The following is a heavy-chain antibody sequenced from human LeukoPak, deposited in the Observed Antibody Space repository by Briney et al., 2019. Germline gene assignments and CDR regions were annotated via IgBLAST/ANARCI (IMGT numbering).Heavy chain of an antibody. V-gene: IGHV3-23*01. CDR1: GFTFSSYG. Sequence: GGSLRLSCAASGFTFSSYGMSWVRQAPGKGLEWVSAISGSGGSTYYGDSVKGRFTISRDNSKNSVYLQMNNLRAEDTAVYYCARELDITGWVGAFDYWGQGTVVTVSS. CDR3: ARELDITGWVGAFDY. J-gene: IGHJ4*02. CDR2: ISGSGGST. D-gene: IGHD6-19*01.